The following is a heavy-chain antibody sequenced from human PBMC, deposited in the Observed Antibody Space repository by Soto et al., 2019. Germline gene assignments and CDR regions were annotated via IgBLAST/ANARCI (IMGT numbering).Heavy chain of an antibody. CDR1: GGTFSSYT. CDR2: IIPILGIA. Sequence: QVQLVQSGAEVKKPGSSVKVSCKASGGTFSSYTISWVRQAPGQGLEWMGRIIPILGIANYAQKFQGRVTITADKSTSTAYMELSSLRSEDTAVYYCAREDASSSGMNAFDIWGQGTMVTVSS. CDR3: AREDASSSGMNAFDI. V-gene: IGHV1-69*08. D-gene: IGHD3-22*01. J-gene: IGHJ3*02.